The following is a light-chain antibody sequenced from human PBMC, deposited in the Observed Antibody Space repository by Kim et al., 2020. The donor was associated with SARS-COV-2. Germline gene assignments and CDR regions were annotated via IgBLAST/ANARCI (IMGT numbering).Light chain of an antibody. CDR3: QTWDSSSVV. Sequence: SYELTQPPSVSVPPGQRAIVTCSGDKLGDKYVGWYQQKPGQSPVVVIYQDNKRPSGIPERFSGSNSGNTATLTISGTQAIDEADYFCQTWDSSSVVFGGG. V-gene: IGLV3-1*01. J-gene: IGLJ2*01. CDR2: QDN. CDR1: KLGDKY.